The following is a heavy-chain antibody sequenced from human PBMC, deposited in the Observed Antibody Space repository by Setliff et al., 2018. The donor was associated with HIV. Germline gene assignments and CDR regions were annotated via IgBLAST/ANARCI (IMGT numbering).Heavy chain of an antibody. D-gene: IGHD3-16*01. J-gene: IGHJ6*02. Sequence: PGGSLRLSCAASGFSFSNYHMHWVRQAPGRGLEWVSFIGKTGTKYYTDSVKGRFTISRDNAKNSLYLQMNSLRAEDTAVYYCAREEGGLYGMDVWGQGTTVTVSS. CDR1: GFSFSNYH. CDR2: IGKTGTK. CDR3: AREEGGLYGMDV. V-gene: IGHV3-48*01.